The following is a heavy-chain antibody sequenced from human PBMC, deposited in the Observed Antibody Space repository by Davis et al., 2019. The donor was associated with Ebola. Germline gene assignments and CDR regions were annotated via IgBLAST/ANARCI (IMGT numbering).Heavy chain of an antibody. CDR3: ARQESLYGSSDY. V-gene: IGHV5-51*01. CDR1: GYSFTNYW. J-gene: IGHJ4*02. Sequence: GESLKISCKGSGYSFTNYWIAWVRQMPGKGPEWMGVIYPGDSDTRYSPSFEGQVTISVDRYISTAYLQWSSLKASDIAMYYCARQESLYGSSDYWGQGTLVTVSS. D-gene: IGHD2/OR15-2a*01. CDR2: IYPGDSDT.